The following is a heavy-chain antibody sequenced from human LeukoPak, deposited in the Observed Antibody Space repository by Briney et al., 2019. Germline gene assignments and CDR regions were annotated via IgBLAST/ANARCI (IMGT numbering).Heavy chain of an antibody. V-gene: IGHV3-30-3*01. CDR3: ARGPPND. CDR2: ISYDGSNK. CDR1: GFTFSSYA. J-gene: IGHJ4*02. Sequence: PGGSLRLSCAASGFTFSSYAMHWVRQAPGKGLEWVAVISYDGSNKYYADSVKGRFTISRDNSKNTLYLQMDSLRAEDTAVYYCARGPPNDWGQGTLVTVSS.